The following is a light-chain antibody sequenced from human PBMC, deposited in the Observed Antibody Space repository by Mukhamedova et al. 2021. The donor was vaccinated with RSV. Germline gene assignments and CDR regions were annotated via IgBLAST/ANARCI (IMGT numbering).Light chain of an antibody. V-gene: IGKV3-11*01. J-gene: IGKJ2*01. CDR3: QQTFNWPYT. CDR2: DAS. Sequence: TSLDWFQHRPGQAPRLLLYDASNRALGVPARSSGCASGTDFTLTITSLEPEDFALYFCQQTFNWPYTFGQGTKVELK. CDR1: TS.